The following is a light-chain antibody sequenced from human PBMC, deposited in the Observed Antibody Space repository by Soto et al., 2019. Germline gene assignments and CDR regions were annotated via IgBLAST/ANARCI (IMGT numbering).Light chain of an antibody. V-gene: IGLV2-14*01. CDR2: EVS. Sequence: QSALTQPAPVSGSPGQSITISCAGTSRDVGGYDYVSWYQQHPGKAPKLMVSEVSNRPSGVSDRFSGSKSGNTASLTISGLQAEDEADYYCSSYTSSTTQVFGTGTKVTVL. J-gene: IGLJ1*01. CDR3: SSYTSSTTQV. CDR1: SRDVGGYDY.